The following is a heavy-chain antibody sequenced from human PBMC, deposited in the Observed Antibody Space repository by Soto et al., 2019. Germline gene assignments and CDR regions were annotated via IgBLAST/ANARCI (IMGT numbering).Heavy chain of an antibody. Sequence: QVQLVESGGGLVQPGGSLRLSGAASGFTFSDYYMNWIRQAPGKGLEWVAYISSSGSTIYYADSVKGRFTIPRDNARHTLSLQMNNLRAEDTAVYYCAIDRDCTRTACLSSAFDHWGQGTLITVSS. D-gene: IGHD2-2*01. CDR3: AIDRDCTRTACLSSAFDH. J-gene: IGHJ5*02. V-gene: IGHV3-11*01. CDR1: GFTFSDYY. CDR2: ISSSGSTI.